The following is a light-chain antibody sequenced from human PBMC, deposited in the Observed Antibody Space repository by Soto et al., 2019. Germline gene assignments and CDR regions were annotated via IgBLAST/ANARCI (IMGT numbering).Light chain of an antibody. V-gene: IGLV2-14*01. CDR3: SSLKTTSFV. CDR1: SSDVGAYNF. CDR2: EVS. J-gene: IGLJ1*01. Sequence: QSVLTQPASVSGSPGQSITISCTGTSSDVGAYNFVSWYQHHPDKAPTLMISEVSNRPSGVSDRFSGSKSGNTASLTISGLQAEEEADYYCSSLKTTSFVFGIGTKRTV.